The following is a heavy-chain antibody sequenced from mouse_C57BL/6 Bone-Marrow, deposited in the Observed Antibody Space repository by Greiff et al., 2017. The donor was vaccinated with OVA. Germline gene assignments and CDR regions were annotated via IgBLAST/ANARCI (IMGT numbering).Heavy chain of an antibody. Sequence: EVQVVESGGGLVKPGGSLKLSCAASGFTFSSYAMSWVRQTPEKRLEWVATISDGGSYTYYPDNVKGRFTISRDNAKNNLYLQMSHLKSEDTAMYYCARGATTVVASYYFDYWGQGTTLTVSS. CDR3: ARGATTVVASYYFDY. CDR1: GFTFSSYA. J-gene: IGHJ2*01. V-gene: IGHV5-4*01. D-gene: IGHD1-1*01. CDR2: ISDGGSYT.